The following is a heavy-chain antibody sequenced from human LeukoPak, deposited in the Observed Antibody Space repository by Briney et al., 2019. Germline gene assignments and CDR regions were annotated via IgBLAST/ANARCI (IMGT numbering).Heavy chain of an antibody. J-gene: IGHJ5*02. V-gene: IGHV4-59*01. D-gene: IGHD3-3*01. CDR2: IYYSGST. CDR3: ARGGSDFWSGYSNWFDP. CDR1: GGSISSYY. Sequence: SETLSLTCTVSGGSISSYYWSWIRRPPGKGLEWIGYIYYSGSTNYNPSLKSRVTISVDTSKNQFSLKLSSVTAADTAVYYCARGGSDFWSGYSNWFDPWGQGTLVTVSS.